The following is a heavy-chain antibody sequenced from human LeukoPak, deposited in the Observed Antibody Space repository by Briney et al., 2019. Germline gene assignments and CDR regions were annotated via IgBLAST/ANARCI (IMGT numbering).Heavy chain of an antibody. Sequence: ASVKVSCTASGYTFTGYYMHWVRQAPGQGLEWMGWINPNSGGTNYAQKFQGRVTMTRDTSISTAYMELSRLRSDDTAVYYCARELDYDSSGYYFDYWGQGPLVTVSS. J-gene: IGHJ4*02. CDR1: GYTFTGYY. CDR2: INPNSGGT. CDR3: ARELDYDSSGYYFDY. V-gene: IGHV1-2*02. D-gene: IGHD3-22*01.